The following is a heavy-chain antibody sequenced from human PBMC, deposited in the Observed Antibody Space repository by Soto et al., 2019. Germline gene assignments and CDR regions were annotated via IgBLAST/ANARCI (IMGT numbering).Heavy chain of an antibody. Sequence: SQTLSLPSPVLDLSGSNSRVYWGCIPQPPGKGLEWIASIYHSGSTHYNPSLKSRATISVDTSNNQFSLRLSSVTAADTAVYYCARNTSSRNSDYWGQGTQVTVSS. CDR1: DLSGSNSRVY. CDR2: IYHSGST. CDR3: ARNTSSRNSDY. D-gene: IGHD2-15*01. V-gene: IGHV4-38-2*01. J-gene: IGHJ4*02.